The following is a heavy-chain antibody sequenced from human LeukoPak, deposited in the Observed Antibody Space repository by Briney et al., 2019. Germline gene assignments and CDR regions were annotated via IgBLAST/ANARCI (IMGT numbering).Heavy chain of an antibody. CDR1: GFTFSSYV. Sequence: PGRSLRLSCAASGFTFSSYVMHWVRQAPGKGLEYVSSISSNGGNTYYADSVKGRFTISRDNSKNTLDLQMSSLRADDTAVYYCVKDLKGHIVAEDYWGQGTLVTVSS. CDR2: ISSNGGNT. V-gene: IGHV3-64D*06. J-gene: IGHJ4*02. D-gene: IGHD5-12*01. CDR3: VKDLKGHIVAEDY.